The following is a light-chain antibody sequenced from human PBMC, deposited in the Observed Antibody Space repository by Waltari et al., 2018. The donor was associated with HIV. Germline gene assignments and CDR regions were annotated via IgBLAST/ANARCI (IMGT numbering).Light chain of an antibody. CDR3: NSRDKSGNFVV. J-gene: IGLJ2*01. CDR1: SLRTYY. Sequence: SSELTQDPAVSVALGQTVRITCQGDSLRTYYATWYQQKPGQAPLLVIFDKNNRPSGIPDRFSGSSSGNTASSTITGTQAEDEGDYYCNSRDKSGNFVVFGGGTKLTVL. CDR2: DKN. V-gene: IGLV3-19*01.